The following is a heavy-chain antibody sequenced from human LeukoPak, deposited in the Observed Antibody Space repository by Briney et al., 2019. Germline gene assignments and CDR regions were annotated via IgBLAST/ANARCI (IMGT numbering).Heavy chain of an antibody. D-gene: IGHD4-17*01. Sequence: GGTLRLSCAASGFTFSSYGMSWVRQAPGKGLEWVSAISGSGGSTYYADSVKGRFTISRDNSKNTLYLQMNSLRAEDTAVYYCAKDYGDYDFAYWGQGTLVTVSS. CDR1: GFTFSSYG. CDR3: AKDYGDYDFAY. V-gene: IGHV3-23*01. CDR2: ISGSGGST. J-gene: IGHJ4*02.